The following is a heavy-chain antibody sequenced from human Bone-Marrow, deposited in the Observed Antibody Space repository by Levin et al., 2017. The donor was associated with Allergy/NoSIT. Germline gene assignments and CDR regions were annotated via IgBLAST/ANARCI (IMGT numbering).Heavy chain of an antibody. Sequence: HPGGSLRLSCAASGFTFSSYAMHWVRQGPGKGLEWVAVVSMDGNKKHFADSVKGRFTISRDNSKNTLSLQMNSLRPADTSVYYCAKGSSTSWYFDSWGQGTLVTVSS. J-gene: IGHJ4*02. V-gene: IGHV3-30*18. D-gene: IGHD2-2*01. CDR1: GFTFSSYA. CDR3: AKGSSTSWYFDS. CDR2: VSMDGNKK.